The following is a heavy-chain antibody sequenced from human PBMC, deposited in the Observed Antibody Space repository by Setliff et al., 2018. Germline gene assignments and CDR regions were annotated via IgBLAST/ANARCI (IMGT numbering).Heavy chain of an antibody. CDR2: VFSGDSDT. J-gene: IGHJ3*02. D-gene: IGHD3-22*01. Sequence: PGESLKISCKGSGYTFSNYWVGWVRQMPGKGLEWMGIVFSGDSDTRYSPSFQGQVTMSADKSINTAYLQWSSLKASDTAMYYCARHAVPYYDSSNDAFDIWGQGTMVTVSS. CDR3: ARHAVPYYDSSNDAFDI. CDR1: GYTFSNYW. V-gene: IGHV5-51*01.